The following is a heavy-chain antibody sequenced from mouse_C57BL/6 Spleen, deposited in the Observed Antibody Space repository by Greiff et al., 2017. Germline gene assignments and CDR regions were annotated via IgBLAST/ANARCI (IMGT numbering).Heavy chain of an antibody. CDR1: GYSFTDYN. D-gene: IGHD1-1*01. V-gene: IGHV1-39*01. CDR3: ARSPSYYGTSPWYFDV. J-gene: IGHJ1*03. CDR2: INPNYGTT. Sequence: EVKLMESGPELVKPGASVKISCKASGYSFTDYNMNWVKQSNGKSLEWIGVINPNYGTTSYNQKFMGKATLTVDQSSSTAYMHLNSLTSEDSAVYYCARSPSYYGTSPWYFDVWGTGTTVTVSS.